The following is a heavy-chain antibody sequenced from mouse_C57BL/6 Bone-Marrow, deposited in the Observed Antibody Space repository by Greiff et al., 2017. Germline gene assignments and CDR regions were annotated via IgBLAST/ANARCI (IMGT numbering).Heavy chain of an antibody. CDR3: ARSDDYDPYWYFDV. V-gene: IGHV1-75*01. J-gene: IGHJ1*03. CDR2: IFPGSGST. CDR1: GYTFTDYY. Sequence: QVQLKESGPELVKPGASVKISCKASGYTFTDYYINWVKQRPGQGLEWIGWIFPGSGSTYYNEKFKGKATLTVDKSSSTAYMLLSSLTSEDSAVYFCARSDDYDPYWYFDVWGTGTTVTVSS. D-gene: IGHD2-4*01.